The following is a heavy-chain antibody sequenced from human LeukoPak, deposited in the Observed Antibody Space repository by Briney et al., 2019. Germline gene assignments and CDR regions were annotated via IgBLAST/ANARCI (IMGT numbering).Heavy chain of an antibody. V-gene: IGHV1-8*01. D-gene: IGHD3-10*01. CDR2: MNPISGNT. CDR1: RYTFTSYD. Sequence: GASVTVSCKASRYTFTSYDINWVRQAPGQGLEWMGWMNPISGNTGYAQKFQGRVTMTRNTSISTAYMELSSLRSEDTAVYYCARSLYGSGSYYREDAFDIWGQGTMVTVSS. CDR3: ARSLYGSGSYYREDAFDI. J-gene: IGHJ3*02.